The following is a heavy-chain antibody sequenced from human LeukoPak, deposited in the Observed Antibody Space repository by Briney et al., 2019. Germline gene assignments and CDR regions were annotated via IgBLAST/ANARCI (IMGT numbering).Heavy chain of an antibody. V-gene: IGHV3-30*04. CDR1: GFTFSSYA. CDR3: ARDERLLSFLK. J-gene: IGHJ4*02. D-gene: IGHD3-3*01. Sequence: GGSLRLSCAASGFTFSSYAMHWVRQAPGKGLEWVAVISYDGSNKYYADSVKGRFTISRDNSKNTLYLQMNSLRAEDTAIYYCARDERLLSFLKWGQGTLVTVSS. CDR2: ISYDGSNK.